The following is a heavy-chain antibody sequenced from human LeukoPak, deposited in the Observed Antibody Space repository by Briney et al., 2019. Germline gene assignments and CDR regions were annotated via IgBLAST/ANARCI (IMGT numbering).Heavy chain of an antibody. D-gene: IGHD6-13*01. Sequence: SETLSLTCTVSGGSISSSSYYWGWIRQPPGKGLEWIGSIYYSGSTYYNPSLKSRVTISVDTSKNQFSLKLSSVTAADTAVYYCARSAAGTMYYFDYWGQGTLVTVSS. CDR1: GGSISSSSYY. CDR3: ARSAAGTMYYFDY. J-gene: IGHJ4*02. CDR2: IYYSGST. V-gene: IGHV4-39*07.